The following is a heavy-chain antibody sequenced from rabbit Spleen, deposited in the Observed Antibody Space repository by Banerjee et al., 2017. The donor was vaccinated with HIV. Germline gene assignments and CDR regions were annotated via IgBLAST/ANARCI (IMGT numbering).Heavy chain of an antibody. V-gene: IGHV1S43*01. D-gene: IGHD1-1*01. J-gene: IGHJ4*01. CDR1: GFDLSGNY. Sequence: QEQLVESGGGLVQPEGSLTLTCKASGFDLSGNYMCWVRQAPGKGLEWIGCIYTSSGSTWYASWVNGRFTISRSTSLSTVDLKMTSLTAADTATYFCARSGSGDWLYSLWGPGTLVTVS. CDR2: IYTSSGST. CDR3: ARSGSGDWLYSL.